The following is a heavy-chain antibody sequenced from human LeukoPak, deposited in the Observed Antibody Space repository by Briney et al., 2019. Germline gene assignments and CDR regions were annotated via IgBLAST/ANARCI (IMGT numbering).Heavy chain of an antibody. CDR1: GFTFSSYS. Sequence: PGGSLRLSCAASGFTFSSYSMNWVRQAPGKGLEWVSSISSSSSYIYYADSVKGRFTISRDNAKNTLYLQMNSLRAEDTAVYYCARDTGYGDYGDYWGRGTLVTVS. V-gene: IGHV3-21*01. J-gene: IGHJ4*02. D-gene: IGHD4-17*01. CDR2: ISSSSSYI. CDR3: ARDTGYGDYGDY.